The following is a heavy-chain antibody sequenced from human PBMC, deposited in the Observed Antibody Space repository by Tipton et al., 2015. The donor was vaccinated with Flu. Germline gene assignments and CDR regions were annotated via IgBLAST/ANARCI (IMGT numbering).Heavy chain of an antibody. CDR2: ISWNSGNI. Sequence: SLRLSCAASGFTFDDYGMYWGRQVPGKGLEWVSSISWNSGNIGYADSVKGRFTISRDNAKNSLYLQMNSLRAEDTALYYCAKDKIRGGAPAGTGLDYWGQGTLVAVSS. CDR1: GFTFDDYG. V-gene: IGHV3-9*01. J-gene: IGHJ4*02. CDR3: AKDKIRGGAPAGTGLDY. D-gene: IGHD6-19*01.